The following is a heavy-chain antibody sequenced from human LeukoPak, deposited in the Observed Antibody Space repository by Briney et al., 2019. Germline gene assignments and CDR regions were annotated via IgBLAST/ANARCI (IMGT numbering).Heavy chain of an antibody. CDR3: AKGHQVTTFYAAFDI. D-gene: IGHD2/OR15-2a*01. J-gene: IGHJ3*02. CDR1: GFTFSHYA. V-gene: IGHV3-23*01. Sequence: GGSLRLSCAASGFTFSHYAMSWVRQAPGKGLEWVSGISGSGETTYYADSVKGRFTISRDNSKNTLYLQMNSLRAEDTALYYCAKGHQVTTFYAAFDIWGQGTMVTVSS. CDR2: ISGSGETT.